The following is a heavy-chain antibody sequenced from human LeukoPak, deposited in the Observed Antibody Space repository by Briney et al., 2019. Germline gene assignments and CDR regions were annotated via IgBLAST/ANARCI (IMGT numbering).Heavy chain of an antibody. J-gene: IGHJ4*02. V-gene: IGHV4-34*01. CDR3: ARGRGWAKTVFDY. D-gene: IGHD6-19*01. CDR1: GGSFSGYY. CDR2: INHSGST. Sequence: PSETLSLTCAVYGGSFSGYYWSWIRQPPGKGLEWIGEINHSGSTNCNPSLKSRVTISVDTSKNQFSLKLSSVTAADTAVYYCARGRGWAKTVFDYWGQGALVTVSS.